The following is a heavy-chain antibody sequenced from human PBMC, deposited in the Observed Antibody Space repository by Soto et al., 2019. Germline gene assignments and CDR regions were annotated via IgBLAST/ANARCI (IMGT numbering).Heavy chain of an antibody. CDR3: TSDTFGLRDT. J-gene: IGHJ5*02. V-gene: IGHV3-74*01. CDR2: INPAGTIT. Sequence: PGGSLRLSCAASGFPSSHYWMHWVRQTPGKGLVWVSRINPAGTITNYADSVEGRFTISRDNADSALFLQMNSLSAEDTAIYYCTSDTFGLRDTWGQGTLVTVSS. CDR1: GFPSSHYW. D-gene: IGHD3-16*01.